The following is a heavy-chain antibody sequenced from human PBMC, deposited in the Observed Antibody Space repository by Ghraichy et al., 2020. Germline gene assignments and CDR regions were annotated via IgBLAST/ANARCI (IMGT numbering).Heavy chain of an antibody. D-gene: IGHD3-9*01. CDR1: GYSFTTYW. CDR2: IYPSDSDT. Sequence: GESLNISCRGSGYSFTTYWIGWVRQMPGKGLEWMGIIYPSDSDTRYSPSFQGQVTISVDKSISTAYLQWSSLKASDTAMYYCARPVLDYDVLTGYYDPPYFDYWGQGTLVTVSS. J-gene: IGHJ4*02. CDR3: ARPVLDYDVLTGYYDPPYFDY. V-gene: IGHV5-51*01.